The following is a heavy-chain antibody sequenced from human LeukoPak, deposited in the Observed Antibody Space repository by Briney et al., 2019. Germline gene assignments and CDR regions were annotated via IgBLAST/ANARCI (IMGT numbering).Heavy chain of an antibody. CDR1: GFTFSSYA. CDR2: ISGSGGST. D-gene: IGHD4-23*01. J-gene: IGHJ3*02. CDR3: AKHDYGGNWADAFDI. V-gene: IGHV3-23*01. Sequence: GGSLRLSCAASGFTFSSYAMSWVRQAPGKGLEWVSAISGSGGSTYYADSVKGRFTISRDNSKNTQYLQMNSLRAEDTAVYYCAKHDYGGNWADAFDIWGQGTMVTVSS.